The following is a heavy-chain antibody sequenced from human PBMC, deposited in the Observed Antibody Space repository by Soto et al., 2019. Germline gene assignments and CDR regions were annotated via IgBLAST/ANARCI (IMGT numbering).Heavy chain of an antibody. D-gene: IGHD5-12*01. CDR1: GYTFTRSG. V-gene: IGHV1-18*01. CDR2: ISTYNGDT. J-gene: IGHJ6*02. CDR3: AREGVAPYYYYGMDV. Sequence: GASVKVSCKASGYTFTRSGISWVRQAPGQGLEWMGWISTYNGDTNYAQTFQGRVTMTTDTSTSTVYMELRSLRSDDTAVYYCAREGVAPYYYYGMDVCAQGTPVTVSS.